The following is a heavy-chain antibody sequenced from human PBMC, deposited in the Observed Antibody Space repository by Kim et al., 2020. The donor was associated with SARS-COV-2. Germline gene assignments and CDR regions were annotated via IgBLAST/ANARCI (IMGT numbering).Heavy chain of an antibody. J-gene: IGHJ6*02. CDR1: GGSVSSGSYY. V-gene: IGHV4-61*01. CDR2: IYYRGST. CDR3: ARVPCSAIFRVVIVRSGKDV. Sequence: SETLSLTCTVSGGSVSSGSYYWSWIRQPPGKGLEWIGYIYYRGSTNYNPSLKSRVTIAVDTYKNQFSLKLSSVTAADTAVYYCARVPCSAIFRVVIVRSGKDVCGQGTT. D-gene: IGHD3-3*01.